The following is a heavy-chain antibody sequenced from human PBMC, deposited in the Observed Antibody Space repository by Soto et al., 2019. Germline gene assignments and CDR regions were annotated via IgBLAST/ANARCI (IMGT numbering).Heavy chain of an antibody. CDR2: INTDGSVA. V-gene: IGHV3-74*03. CDR3: VTDMQLWRLDS. CDR1: GLTFRSYW. Sequence: EVQLVESGGGLVQPGESLRLSCAASGLTFRSYWMHWVRQAPGKGLVWVSRINTDGSVAMYVDSVKGRFTISRDNAKNTLYLHMNSLRAEDTAVYYCVTDMQLWRLDSWGLGTLVTVSS. J-gene: IGHJ4*02. D-gene: IGHD2-15*01.